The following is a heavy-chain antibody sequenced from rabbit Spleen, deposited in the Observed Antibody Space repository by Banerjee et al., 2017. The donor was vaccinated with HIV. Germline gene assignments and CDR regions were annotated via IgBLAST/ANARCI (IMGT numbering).Heavy chain of an antibody. V-gene: IGHV1S40*01. CDR1: GFSFSSSYY. CDR2: IYGGDGSST. Sequence: QSLEESGGGLVQPEGSLTLTCTASGFSFSSSYYMCWVRQAPGKGLEWIACIYGGDGSSTAYASWAKGRFTISKTSSTTVTLQMTSLTAADTATYFCARDTGSGDYIDVYFDLWGPGTLVTVS. J-gene: IGHJ4*01. CDR3: ARDTGSGDYIDVYFDL. D-gene: IGHD1-1*01.